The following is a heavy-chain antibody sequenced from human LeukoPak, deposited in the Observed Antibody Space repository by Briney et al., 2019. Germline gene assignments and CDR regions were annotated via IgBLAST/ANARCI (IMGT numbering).Heavy chain of an antibody. D-gene: IGHD3-10*01. J-gene: IGHJ4*02. Sequence: GGSLRLSCAASGYTFSSYEMNWVRQAPGKGLEWVSYISSSGSTIYYADSVKGRFTISRDNAKNSLYLQMNSLRAEDTAVYYCASSLLWFGESYWGQGTLVTVSS. CDR1: GYTFSSYE. V-gene: IGHV3-48*03. CDR2: ISSSGSTI. CDR3: ASSLLWFGESY.